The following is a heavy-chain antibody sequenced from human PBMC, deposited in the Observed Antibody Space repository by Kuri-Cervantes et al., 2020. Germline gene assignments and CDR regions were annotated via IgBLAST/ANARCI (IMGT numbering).Heavy chain of an antibody. CDR1: GFTFSSYG. Sequence: GESLKISCAASGFTFSSYGMHWVRQAPGKGLEWMAIISYDGSSKYYADSVKGRFTISRDNSKNTLSLQMNSLRAEDTAVYYCAKGGKYQLLYVPYYYYYGMDVWGQGTTVTVSS. CDR3: AKGGKYQLLYVPYYYYYGMDV. V-gene: IGHV3-30*18. CDR2: ISYDGSSK. D-gene: IGHD2-2*02. J-gene: IGHJ6*02.